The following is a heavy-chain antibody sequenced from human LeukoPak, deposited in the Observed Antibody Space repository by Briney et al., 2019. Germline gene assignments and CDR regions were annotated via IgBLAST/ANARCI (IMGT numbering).Heavy chain of an antibody. Sequence: ASVKVSCKASGYTFTSYGISWVRQAPGQGLEWMGWISAYNGNTNYAQKLQGRVTMTTDTSTSTAYMELRSLRSDDTAVYYCAKDLDAIWFGESISPLNYWGQGTLVTVSS. CDR2: ISAYNGNT. CDR3: AKDLDAIWFGESISPLNY. CDR1: GYTFTSYG. V-gene: IGHV1-18*01. D-gene: IGHD3-10*01. J-gene: IGHJ4*02.